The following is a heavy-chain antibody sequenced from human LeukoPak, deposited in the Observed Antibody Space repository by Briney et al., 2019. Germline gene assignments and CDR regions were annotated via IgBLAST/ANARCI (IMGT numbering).Heavy chain of an antibody. D-gene: IGHD1-26*01. CDR1: GFSLSTSGMC. V-gene: IGHV2-70*11. CDR3: ARARSGGRVWFDP. J-gene: IGHJ5*02. Sequence: SGPTLVNPTQTLTLTCTFSGFSLSTSGMCVSWIRQPPGKALEWLPRIDWEDDKDYITSLKTRLTISKHNLKINAFLTTTNMDPVDTATYYCARARSGGRVWFDPWGQGTMVTVSS. CDR2: IDWEDDK.